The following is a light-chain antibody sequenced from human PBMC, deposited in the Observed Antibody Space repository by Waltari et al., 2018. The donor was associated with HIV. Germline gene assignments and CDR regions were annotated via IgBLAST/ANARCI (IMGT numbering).Light chain of an antibody. CDR1: ISTIRRNF. CDR2: RNN. Sequence: QYVLTQPPSASGTPGQRLTISCSGSISTIRRNFVYWYQQFPGAPPRLLIYRNNQRPSGVPDRFSGSKSGTSASLDTSGLRPEDEADYYCATWDDSLTGVVFGGGTKVTVL. J-gene: IGLJ2*01. V-gene: IGLV1-47*01. CDR3: ATWDDSLTGVV.